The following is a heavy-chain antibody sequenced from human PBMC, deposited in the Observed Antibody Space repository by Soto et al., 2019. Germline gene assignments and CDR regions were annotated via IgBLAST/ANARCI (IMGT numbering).Heavy chain of an antibody. J-gene: IGHJ4*02. Sequence: EVEVLESGGSLIQPGGSLRLSCAVSGFTFSAYVMSWVRQAPGKGLEWVSSITSSGGGRYYADSVKGRFTVSRDNSKNTVYLQMNSLRDEDTAVYYCAKLTAAWGQGTLVTVSS. D-gene: IGHD6-13*01. CDR3: AKLTAA. CDR2: ITSSGGGR. V-gene: IGHV3-23*01. CDR1: GFTFSAYV.